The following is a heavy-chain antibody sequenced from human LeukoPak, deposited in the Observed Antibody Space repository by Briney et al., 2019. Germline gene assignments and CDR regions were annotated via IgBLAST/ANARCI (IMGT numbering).Heavy chain of an antibody. CDR1: GYSFTDFW. D-gene: IGHD5-18*01. J-gene: IGHJ4*02. CDR2: IYPDDSDP. Sequence: GESLKISCKASGYSFTDFWIGWVRQMPGKGLEWMGIIYPDDSDPKYSPSFQGQVTISVDKSISTAYLQWSSLEASDTAMFYCARIILNYGYDWGQGTLVTVSS. CDR3: ARIILNYGYD. V-gene: IGHV5-51*01.